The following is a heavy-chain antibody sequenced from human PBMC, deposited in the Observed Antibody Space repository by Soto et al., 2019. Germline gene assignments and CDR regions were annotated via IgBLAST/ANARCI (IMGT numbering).Heavy chain of an antibody. J-gene: IGHJ6*02. D-gene: IGHD6-13*01. V-gene: IGHV3-30*18. Sequence: QVQLVESGGGVVQPGRSLRLSCAASGFTFSSYGMNWVRQAPGKGLEGVAVISYDGSNKYYADSVKGRFTISRDSSKNMLYLKMNSLRAEDTAVYYCAKEDSSSWHYYYGMDVWGQGTTVTVSS. CDR2: ISYDGSNK. CDR1: GFTFSSYG. CDR3: AKEDSSSWHYYYGMDV.